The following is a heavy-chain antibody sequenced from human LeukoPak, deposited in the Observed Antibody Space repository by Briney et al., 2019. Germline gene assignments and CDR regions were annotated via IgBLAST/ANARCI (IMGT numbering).Heavy chain of an antibody. CDR1: GFTFSSFG. CDR2: IRYDGSNK. Sequence: PGGSLRLSCAASGFTFSSFGMHWVRQAPGKGLEWVAFIRYDGSNKYYADSVKGRFTISRDNSKNTLYLQMNSLRAEDTAVYYCAKDLSRLDLAGPPDSSGYSFPDYWGQGTLVTVSS. CDR3: AKDLSRLDLAGPPDSSGYSFPDY. J-gene: IGHJ4*02. V-gene: IGHV3-30*02. D-gene: IGHD3-22*01.